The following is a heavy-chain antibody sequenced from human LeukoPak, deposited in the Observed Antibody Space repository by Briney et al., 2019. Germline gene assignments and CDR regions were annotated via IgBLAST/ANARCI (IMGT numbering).Heavy chain of an antibody. CDR2: ISGSGGST. CDR3: AKARGVNIVVVPSPFDY. Sequence: GGSLRLSCAASGFTFSSYAMSWVRQAPGKGLEWVSAISGSGGSTYYADSVKGRFTISRDNSKNTLYLQMNSLRAEDTAVHYCAKARGVNIVVVPSPFDYWGQGTLVTVSS. D-gene: IGHD2-2*01. CDR1: GFTFSSYA. J-gene: IGHJ4*02. V-gene: IGHV3-23*01.